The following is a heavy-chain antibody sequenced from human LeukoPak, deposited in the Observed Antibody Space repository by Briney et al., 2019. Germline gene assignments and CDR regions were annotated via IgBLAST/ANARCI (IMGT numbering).Heavy chain of an antibody. Sequence: PSETLSLTCTVSGGSISIGGYYWTWIRQHPGKGLEWIGYIHYSGNTYYNPSLKSRVTIAVDTSKNQFSLKMNSVTAADTALYYCARDTSAEGYLDYWGQGALVTVSS. CDR2: IHYSGNT. CDR3: ARDTSAEGYLDY. V-gene: IGHV4-31*03. CDR1: GGSISIGGYY. J-gene: IGHJ4*02.